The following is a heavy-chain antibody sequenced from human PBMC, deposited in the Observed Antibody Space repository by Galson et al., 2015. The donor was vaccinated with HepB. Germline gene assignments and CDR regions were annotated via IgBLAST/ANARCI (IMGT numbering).Heavy chain of an antibody. CDR3: ARETVYTALDAFDI. J-gene: IGHJ3*02. CDR2: INPNSGGT. D-gene: IGHD3-9*01. CDR1: GYTFTGYY. V-gene: IGHV1-2*02. Sequence: SVKVSCKASGYTFTGYYMHWVRQAPGQGLEWMGWINPNSGGTNYPQKFQGRVTMTRDTSISTAYMELSRLRSDDTAVYYCARETVYTALDAFDIWGQGTMVTVSS.